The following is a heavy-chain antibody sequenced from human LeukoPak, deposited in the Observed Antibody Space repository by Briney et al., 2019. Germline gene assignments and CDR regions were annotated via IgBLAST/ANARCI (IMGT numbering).Heavy chain of an antibody. CDR3: AKRQQWLPFDY. V-gene: IGHV3-23*01. J-gene: IGHJ4*02. CDR2: IAASGSST. D-gene: IGHD6-19*01. CDR1: GFPFTKYA. Sequence: PGGSLRLFCAASGFPFTKYAMSWFRQAPRKGLEWVSRIAASGSSTYYADSVKVRFTISRDNPKSTLYLQMNSLRAEDTAVYYCAKRQQWLPFDYWGQGTLVTVSS.